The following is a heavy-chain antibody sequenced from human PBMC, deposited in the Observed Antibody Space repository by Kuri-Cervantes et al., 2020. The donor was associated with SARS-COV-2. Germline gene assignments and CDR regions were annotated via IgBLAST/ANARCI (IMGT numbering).Heavy chain of an antibody. V-gene: IGHV4-38-2*02. CDR1: GYSISSGYY. Sequence: ESLKISCAVSGYSISSGYYWGWIQQPPGKGLEWIGSIYHSGSTYYNPSLKSRVTISVDTSKNQFSLKLSSVTAADTAVYYCARDPTGLQYYFDYWGQGTLVTVSS. CDR2: IYHSGST. CDR3: ARDPTGLQYYFDY. J-gene: IGHJ4*02. D-gene: IGHD4-11*01.